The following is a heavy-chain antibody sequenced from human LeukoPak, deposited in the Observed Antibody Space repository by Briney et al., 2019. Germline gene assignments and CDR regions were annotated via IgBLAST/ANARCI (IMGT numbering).Heavy chain of an antibody. CDR3: ARGLVGYDFWSGYFGTTFDY. CDR2: INHSGST. V-gene: IGHV4-34*01. J-gene: IGHJ4*01. D-gene: IGHD3-3*01. CDR1: GGSFSGYY. Sequence: SETLSLTCAVYGGSFSGYYWSWIRQPPGKGLGWIGEINHSGSTNYNPPLKSRVTISVDTSKNQFSLKLSSVTAADTAVYYCARGLVGYDFWSGYFGTTFDYWGQGTLVTVSS.